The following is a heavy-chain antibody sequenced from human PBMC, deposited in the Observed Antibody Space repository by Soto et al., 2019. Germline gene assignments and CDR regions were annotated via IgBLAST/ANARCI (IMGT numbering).Heavy chain of an antibody. CDR1: GGSISSGGYY. V-gene: IGHV4-39*07. Sequence: SETLSLTCTVSGGSISSGGYYWSWIRQHPGKGLEWIGEINHSGSTNYNPSLKSRVTISVDTSKNQFSLKLSSVTAADTAVYYCARVGRGRVCSSTSCYRARIPYFDYWGQGTLVTVSS. CDR2: INHSGST. J-gene: IGHJ4*02. D-gene: IGHD2-2*02. CDR3: ARVGRGRVCSSTSCYRARIPYFDY.